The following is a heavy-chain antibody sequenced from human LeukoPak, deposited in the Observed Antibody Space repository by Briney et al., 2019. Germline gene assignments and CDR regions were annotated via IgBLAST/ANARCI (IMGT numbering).Heavy chain of an antibody. V-gene: IGHV1-69*05. D-gene: IGHD2-2*01. CDR1: GGTFSSYA. CDR3: ARLQYCSSISCYSVGDY. Sequence: SVKVSCKASGGTFSSYAISWVRQAPGQGLEWMGGIIPIFGTANYAQKFQGRVTITTDESTSTAYMELSSLRSEDTAVYYCARLQYCSSISCYSVGDYWGQGTLVIVSS. CDR2: IIPIFGTA. J-gene: IGHJ4*02.